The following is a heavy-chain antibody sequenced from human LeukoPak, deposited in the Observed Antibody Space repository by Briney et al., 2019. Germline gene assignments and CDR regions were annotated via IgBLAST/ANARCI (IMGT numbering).Heavy chain of an antibody. V-gene: IGHV3-30*18. CDR2: ISYDGSNK. J-gene: IGHJ4*02. D-gene: IGHD3-16*01. CDR3: AKDLGGVIDY. CDR1: GFTFSSYG. Sequence: PGRSLRLSCAASGFTFSSYGVHWVRQAPGKGLEWVAVISYDGSNKYYADSVKGRFTISRDNSKNTLYLQMNSLGAEDTAVYYCAKDLGGVIDYWGQGTLVTVSS.